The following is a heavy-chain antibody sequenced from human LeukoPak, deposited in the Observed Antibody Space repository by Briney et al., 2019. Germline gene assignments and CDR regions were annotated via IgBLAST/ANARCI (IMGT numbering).Heavy chain of an antibody. D-gene: IGHD3-3*01. CDR3: ARDRVRSVGWFDP. CDR1: GGSIISYY. CDR2: IYYSGST. V-gene: IGHV4-59*01. Sequence: PSEALSLTCTVSGGSIISYYWSWIRQPPGKGLDWIGYIYYSGSTNYNPSLKSRVTISVDTSKNQFSLKLSSVTAADTAVYYCARDRVRSVGWFDPWGQGTLVTVSS. J-gene: IGHJ5*02.